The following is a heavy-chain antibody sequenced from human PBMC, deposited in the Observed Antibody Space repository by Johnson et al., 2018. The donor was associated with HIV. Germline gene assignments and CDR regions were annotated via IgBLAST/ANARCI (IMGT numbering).Heavy chain of an antibody. D-gene: IGHD6-13*01. Sequence: VQLVESGGGVVQPGGSLRLSCAASGFTFSKYGVHWVRQAPGKGLEWAGRITSKTDGGTTDYAAPVKGSFTIYRDDSKNTLYLQMNSLKTEDTAVYYCTTDWYSSSWYGALDAFDIWGQGTMVTVSS. V-gene: IGHV3-15*01. J-gene: IGHJ3*02. CDR2: ITSKTDGGTT. CDR3: TTDWYSSSWYGALDAFDI. CDR1: GFTFSKYG.